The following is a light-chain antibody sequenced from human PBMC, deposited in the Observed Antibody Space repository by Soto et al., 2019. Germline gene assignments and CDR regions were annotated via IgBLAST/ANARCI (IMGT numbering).Light chain of an antibody. CDR2: WAS. J-gene: IGKJ4*01. CDR1: QIVLYSSNNKNY. Sequence: DIVMTQSPDSLAVSLGERATINCKSSQIVLYSSNNKNYLAWYQQKPGQPPKLLIYWASTRESGVPDRFSGSGSGTDFTLTISSLQADDVAVYYCQQYYSTPLTFGGGTKVEIK. V-gene: IGKV4-1*01. CDR3: QQYYSTPLT.